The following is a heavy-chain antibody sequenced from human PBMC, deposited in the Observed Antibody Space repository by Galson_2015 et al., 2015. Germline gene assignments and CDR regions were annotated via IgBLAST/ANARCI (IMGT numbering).Heavy chain of an antibody. D-gene: IGHD3-22*01. CDR1: GGSVSSGSFY. Sequence: TLSLTCTVSGGSVSSGSFYWSWIRQPAGKGLEWIGRIYTSGSTNYSPSLKSRVTVSLDTSKNQFSLKLSSVTAADTAVYYCARDRPYYDSSGPHLDYWGQGTLVTVSS. J-gene: IGHJ4*02. CDR2: IYTSGST. CDR3: ARDRPYYDSSGPHLDY. V-gene: IGHV4-61*02.